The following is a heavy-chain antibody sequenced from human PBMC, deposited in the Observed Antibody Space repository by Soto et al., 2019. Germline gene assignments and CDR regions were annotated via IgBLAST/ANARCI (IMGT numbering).Heavy chain of an antibody. Sequence: PGGSLRLSCAASGFTFSSYGMHWVRQAPGKGLEWVAVISYDGSNKYYADSVKGRFTISRDNSKNTLYLQMNSLRAEDTAVYYCAKDHSEGYFDYWGQGTLVTVSS. V-gene: IGHV3-30*18. D-gene: IGHD1-26*01. J-gene: IGHJ4*02. CDR1: GFTFSSYG. CDR2: ISYDGSNK. CDR3: AKDHSEGYFDY.